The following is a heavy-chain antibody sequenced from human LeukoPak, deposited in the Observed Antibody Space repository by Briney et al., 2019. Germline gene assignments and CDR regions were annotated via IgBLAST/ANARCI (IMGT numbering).Heavy chain of an antibody. CDR1: GGSISSSSYY. D-gene: IGHD6-13*01. J-gene: IGHJ4*02. Sequence: SSETLSLTCTVSGGSISSSSYYWGWIRQPPGKGLEWIGYIYYSGTHYNPSLKSRVSISVDTSKNQFSLKLSSVTAADTAVYYCARADSSSWTVDYWGQGTLVTVSS. CDR2: IYYSGT. CDR3: ARADSSSWTVDY. V-gene: IGHV4-31*03.